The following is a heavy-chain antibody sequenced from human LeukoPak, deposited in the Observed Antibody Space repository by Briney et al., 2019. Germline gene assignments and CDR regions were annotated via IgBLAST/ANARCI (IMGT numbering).Heavy chain of an antibody. D-gene: IGHD6-13*01. J-gene: IGHJ4*02. CDR2: ISGSGAGT. Sequence: PGGSLRLSCAASAFTFSTYAMSWVRQAPGMGLEWVSGISGSGAGTYYADSVRGRFTISTDNSKNTLYLQMNSLRAEDTAVYYCSNLYSSNYWGQGTLVTVSS. CDR1: AFTFSTYA. V-gene: IGHV3-23*01. CDR3: SNLYSSNY.